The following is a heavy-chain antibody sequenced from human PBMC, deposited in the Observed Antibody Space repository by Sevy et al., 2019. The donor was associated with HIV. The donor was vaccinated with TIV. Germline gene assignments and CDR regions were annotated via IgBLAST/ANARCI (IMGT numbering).Heavy chain of an antibody. CDR2: ITSGSSYI. CDR1: GFTFSSYN. D-gene: IGHD3-3*01. J-gene: IGHJ6*02. Sequence: LSLTCAASGFTFSSYNINWVRQAPGKGLEWVSSITSGSSYIFYADSVKGRFTTSRDNAKNSLYLQMNSLRAEDTAVYYCARDKTILEGRYGMDVWGQGTTVTVSS. CDR3: ARDKTILEGRYGMDV. V-gene: IGHV3-21*01.